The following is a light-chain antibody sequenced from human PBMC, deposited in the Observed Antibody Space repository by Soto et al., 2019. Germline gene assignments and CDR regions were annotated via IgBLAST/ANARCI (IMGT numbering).Light chain of an antibody. CDR1: QTIVTW. CDR3: QQYNSYPKT. V-gene: IGKV1-5*03. CDR2: MAS. J-gene: IGKJ2*01. Sequence: DVQMTQSPSTLSASIGDTVTITCRASQTIVTWLAWYQQKPGRPPKLLIYMASILESGVPSRFSGRGSGTEFTLTISCLQPDDLGTYYCQQYNSYPKTFGEGTKLDI.